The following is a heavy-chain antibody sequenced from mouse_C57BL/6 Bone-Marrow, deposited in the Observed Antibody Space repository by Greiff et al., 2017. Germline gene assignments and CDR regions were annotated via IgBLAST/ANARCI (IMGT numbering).Heavy chain of an antibody. V-gene: IGHV14-4*01. CDR2: IDPANGNT. CDR1: GFNIQDAY. D-gene: IGHD1-1*01. CDR3: TIFYVSSFCDFDY. Sequence: VQLQQSGAELVRPGASVKLSCTASGFNIQDAYMHWVKQRPEQGLEWIGWIDPANGNTEYASKFQGQTTITADTSSNTAYLQLSSLTSEDTAVYYCTIFYVSSFCDFDYWGQGTTLSVSS. J-gene: IGHJ2*01.